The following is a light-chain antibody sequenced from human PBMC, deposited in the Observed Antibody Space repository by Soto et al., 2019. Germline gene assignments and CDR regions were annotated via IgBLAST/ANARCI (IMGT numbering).Light chain of an antibody. Sequence: DIQMTQSPSTLSASVGDRVTITCRASPSISSWLAWYQQKPGKAPKLLIYKASSLKSGVPSRFSGSGSGTEFTLTISSLQPEDFATYYCQQYNSYSQTFGQGTKVEIK. CDR1: PSISSW. CDR2: KAS. CDR3: QQYNSYSQT. J-gene: IGKJ1*01. V-gene: IGKV1-5*03.